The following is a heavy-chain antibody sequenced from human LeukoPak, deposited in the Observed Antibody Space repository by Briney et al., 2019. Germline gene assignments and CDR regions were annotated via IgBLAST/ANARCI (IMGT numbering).Heavy chain of an antibody. V-gene: IGHV3-30*02. CDR3: ARRTRCYYSDY. J-gene: IGHJ4*02. CDR1: GFTFRTYG. Sequence: GGSLRLSCAASGFTFRTYGMHWVRQAPGKGLEWVSFIHYDGTNKYYTDSVKGRFTISRDDSKNTLYLQMNSLRSEDTAVYYCARRTRCYYSDYWGQGTLVTVSS. CDR2: IHYDGTNK. D-gene: IGHD3-10*01.